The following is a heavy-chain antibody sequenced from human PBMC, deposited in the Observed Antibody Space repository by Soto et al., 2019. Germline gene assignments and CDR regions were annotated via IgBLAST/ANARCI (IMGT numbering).Heavy chain of an antibody. J-gene: IGHJ5*02. V-gene: IGHV1-69*01. D-gene: IGHD2-15*01. CDR3: ARVVGCSGGSCYSGRGWFDP. Sequence: QVQLVQSGAEVKKPGSSVKVSCKASGGTFSSYAISWVRQAPGQGLEWMGGIIPIFGTANYAQKFQGRVTITADESTSTAYMELSSLRSEDTAVHYCARVVGCSGGSCYSGRGWFDPWGQGTLVTVSS. CDR1: GGTFSSYA. CDR2: IIPIFGTA.